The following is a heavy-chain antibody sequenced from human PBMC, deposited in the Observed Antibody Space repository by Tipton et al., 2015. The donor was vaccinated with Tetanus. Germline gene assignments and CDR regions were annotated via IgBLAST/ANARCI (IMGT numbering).Heavy chain of an antibody. Sequence: TLSLTCTVPGGSINSGGHYWTWIRQRTGKGLEWIGHIRDNGNSYANPSLSGRVTMSVDTRKNQFSLNLTSMSAADTATYYCARGTFHALDFWGQGVQVTVSS. CDR1: GGSINSGGHY. CDR3: ARGTFHALDF. V-gene: IGHV4-31*03. J-gene: IGHJ4*02. CDR2: IRDNGNS. D-gene: IGHD3-3*01.